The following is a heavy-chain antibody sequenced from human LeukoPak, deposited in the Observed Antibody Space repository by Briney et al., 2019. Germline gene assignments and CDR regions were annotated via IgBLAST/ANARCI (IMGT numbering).Heavy chain of an antibody. V-gene: IGHV3-21*01. Sequence: GGSLRLSCAASGFTFSSYSMNWVRQAPGKGLEWVSSVSSSSSYIYYADSVKGRFTISRDNAKNSLYLQMNSLRAEDTAVYYCARDLRLGELSLAYWGQGTPVTVSS. D-gene: IGHD3-16*02. J-gene: IGHJ4*02. CDR2: VSSSSSYI. CDR1: GFTFSSYS. CDR3: ARDLRLGELSLAY.